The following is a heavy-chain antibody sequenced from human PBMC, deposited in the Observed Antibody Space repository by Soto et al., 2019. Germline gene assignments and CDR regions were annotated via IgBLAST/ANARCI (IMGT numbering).Heavy chain of an antibody. D-gene: IGHD2-15*01. Sequence: ASVKVSCKASGYTFTRYTMNWVRQAPGQRLEWMGWINPDNGNTKSSQKFQDRVIITRDTSASTAYMDLSSLRPEDTAVYYCARGIATGQLDPWGQGTLVTVSS. CDR2: INPDNGNT. CDR1: GYTFTRYT. J-gene: IGHJ5*02. V-gene: IGHV1-3*01. CDR3: ARGIATGQLDP.